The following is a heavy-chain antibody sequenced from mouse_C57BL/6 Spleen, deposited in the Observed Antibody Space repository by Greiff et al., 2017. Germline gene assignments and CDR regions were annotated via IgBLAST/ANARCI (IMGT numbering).Heavy chain of an antibody. Sequence: HVQLQQSGPELVKPGASVKLSCKASGYTFTSYDINWVKQRPGQGLEWIGWIFPRDGSTKYNEKFKGKATLTVDTSSSTAYMELHSLTSEDSAVYFCARWHHSNPDWYFDVWGTGTTVTVSS. V-gene: IGHV1-85*01. CDR3: ARWHHSNPDWYFDV. D-gene: IGHD2-5*01. J-gene: IGHJ1*03. CDR2: IFPRDGST. CDR1: GYTFTSYD.